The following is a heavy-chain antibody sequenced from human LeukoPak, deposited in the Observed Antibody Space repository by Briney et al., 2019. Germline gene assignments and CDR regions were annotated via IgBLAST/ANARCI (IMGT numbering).Heavy chain of an antibody. CDR3: ARRGYDSSGYTDAFDI. Sequence: GESLKISCKALGYSFTTYWIAWVRQMPGRGLDCMGIIYPGDSDTTYSPSFQGQVTISVDKSISTAYLQWSSLKASDTAMYYCARRGYDSSGYTDAFDIWGQGTMVTVSS. CDR1: GYSFTTYW. J-gene: IGHJ3*02. V-gene: IGHV5-51*01. CDR2: IYPGDSDT. D-gene: IGHD3-22*01.